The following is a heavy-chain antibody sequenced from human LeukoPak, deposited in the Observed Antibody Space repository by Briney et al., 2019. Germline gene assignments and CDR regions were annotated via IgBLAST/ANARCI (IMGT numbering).Heavy chain of an antibody. CDR2: IYWDDDK. CDR3: AHRLDSDWALDY. J-gene: IGHJ4*02. D-gene: IGHD6-19*01. V-gene: IGHV2-5*02. CDR1: GFSLSTSGVC. Sequence: SGPTLVNPTQALTLTCTFSGFSLSTSGVCVGWIRQPPGKALEWLALIYWDDDKRYSPSLKSRLTITKDTSKNQVVLTMTNMDPVDTATYYCAHRLDSDWALDYWGQGTLVTVSS.